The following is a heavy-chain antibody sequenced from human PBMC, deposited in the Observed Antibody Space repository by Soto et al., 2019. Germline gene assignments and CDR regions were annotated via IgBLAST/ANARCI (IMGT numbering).Heavy chain of an antibody. D-gene: IGHD5-18*01. CDR1: GGTFSSYA. CDR2: MNPNSGNT. CDR3: AREKNGYGLWP. V-gene: IGHV1-8*02. Sequence: ASVKVSCKASGGTFSSYAISWVRQATGQGLEWMGWMNPNSGNTGYAQKFQGRVTMTRNTSISTAYMELSSLRSEDTAVYYCAREKNGYGLWPWGQGTLVTVSS. J-gene: IGHJ5*02.